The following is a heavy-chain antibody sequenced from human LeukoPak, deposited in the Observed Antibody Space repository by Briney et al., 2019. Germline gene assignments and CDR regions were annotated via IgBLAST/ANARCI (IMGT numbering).Heavy chain of an antibody. Sequence: PSQTLSLTCTVSGGSISSGSYYWSWIRQPAGKGLEWIGRIYTSGSTNYNPSLESRVTISVDTSKNQFSLKLSSVTAADTAVYYCARENGDYDYWGQGTLATVSS. CDR1: GGSISSGSYY. D-gene: IGHD4-17*01. V-gene: IGHV4-61*02. CDR2: IYTSGST. J-gene: IGHJ4*02. CDR3: ARENGDYDY.